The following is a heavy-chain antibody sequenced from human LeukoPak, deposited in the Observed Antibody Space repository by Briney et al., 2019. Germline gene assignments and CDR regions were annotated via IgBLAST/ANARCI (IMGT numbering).Heavy chain of an antibody. CDR1: GFTVSSNY. D-gene: IGHD6-13*01. CDR3: ARETIAAALGY. Sequence: PGGSLRLSCAASGFTVSSNYMSWVRQGPGKGLEWVSVIYSGGSTYYADSVKGRFTISRDNSKNTLYLQMNSLRAEDTAVYYCARETIAAALGYWGQGTLVTVSS. J-gene: IGHJ4*02. CDR2: IYSGGST. V-gene: IGHV3-66*01.